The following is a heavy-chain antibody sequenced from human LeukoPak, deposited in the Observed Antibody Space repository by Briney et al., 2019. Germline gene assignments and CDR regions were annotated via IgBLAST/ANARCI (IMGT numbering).Heavy chain of an antibody. Sequence: ASVKVSCKASGYTFTSYGISWVRQAPGHGLEWMGWISAYNGNTNYAQKLQGRVTMTTDTSTSTAYMELRSLRSDDTAVYYCARSWGYHYGSGSYPQFDYWGQGTLVTVSS. J-gene: IGHJ4*02. CDR3: ARSWGYHYGSGSYPQFDY. CDR1: GYTFTSYG. D-gene: IGHD3-10*01. V-gene: IGHV1-18*01. CDR2: ISAYNGNT.